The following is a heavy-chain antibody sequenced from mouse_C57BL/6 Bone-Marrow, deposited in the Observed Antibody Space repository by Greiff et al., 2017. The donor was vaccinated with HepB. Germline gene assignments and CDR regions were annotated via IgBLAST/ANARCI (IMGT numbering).Heavy chain of an antibody. Sequence: VHLVESGPGLVQPSQSLSITCTVSGFSLTSYGLHWVRQSLGKGLEWLGVIWRGGSTDYNAAFMSRLNITKDNSKSQVFFKMNSLQADDTAIYYCAKSPRFAYWGQGTLVTVSA. J-gene: IGHJ3*01. CDR3: AKSPRFAY. CDR2: IWRGGST. CDR1: GFSLTSYG. V-gene: IGHV2-5*01.